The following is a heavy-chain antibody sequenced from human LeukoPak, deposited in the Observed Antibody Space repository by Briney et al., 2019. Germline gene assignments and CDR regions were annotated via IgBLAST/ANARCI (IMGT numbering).Heavy chain of an antibody. CDR2: IYYSGST. J-gene: IGHJ5*02. CDR1: GGSISSYY. D-gene: IGHD4-23*01. Sequence: PSETLSLTCTVSGGSISSYYWSWIRQPPGKGQEWIGYIYYSGSTNYNPSLKSRVTISVDTSKNQFSLKLSSVTAADTAVYYCARHFADYGGNLRFDPWGQGTLVTVSS. V-gene: IGHV4-59*08. CDR3: ARHFADYGGNLRFDP.